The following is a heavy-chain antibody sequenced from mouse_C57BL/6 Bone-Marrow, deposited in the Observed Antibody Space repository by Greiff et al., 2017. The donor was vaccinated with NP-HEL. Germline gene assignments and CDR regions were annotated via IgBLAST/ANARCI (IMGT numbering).Heavy chain of an antibody. CDR3: ARVSTTVVATSFDY. V-gene: IGHV3-6*01. J-gene: IGHJ2*01. D-gene: IGHD1-1*01. CDR1: GYSITSGYY. Sequence: EVQLQQSGPGLVKPSQSLSLTCSVTGYSITSGYYWNWIRQFPGNKLEWMGYISYDGSNNYNPSLKNRISITRDTSKNQFFLKLNSVTTEDTATYYCARVSTTVVATSFDYWGQGTTLTVSS. CDR2: ISYDGSN.